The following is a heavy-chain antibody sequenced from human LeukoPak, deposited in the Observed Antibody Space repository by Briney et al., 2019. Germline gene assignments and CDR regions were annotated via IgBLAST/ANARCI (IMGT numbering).Heavy chain of an antibody. CDR2: IYHSGST. Sequence: PSETLSLTCTVSGGSISSSSYYWGWIRQPPGKGLEWIGSIYHSGSTYYNPSLKSRVTISVDTSKNQFSLKLSSVTAADTAVYYCARHRSGIWGQGTMVTVSS. J-gene: IGHJ3*02. D-gene: IGHD6-19*01. CDR1: GGSISSSSYY. V-gene: IGHV4-39*07. CDR3: ARHRSGI.